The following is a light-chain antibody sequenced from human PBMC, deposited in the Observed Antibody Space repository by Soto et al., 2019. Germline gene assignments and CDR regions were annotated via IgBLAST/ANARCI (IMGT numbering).Light chain of an antibody. Sequence: EIVLTQSPGTLSLSPGERATLSCRASQSVSYYLAWYQQKPGQAPRLLIYGASTRATGVPARFSGSGSGTEFTLSISSLQSEDFAVYYCQQYNKWPPWTFGQGTKVDIK. J-gene: IGKJ1*01. CDR2: GAS. CDR1: QSVSYY. V-gene: IGKV3-15*01. CDR3: QQYNKWPPWT.